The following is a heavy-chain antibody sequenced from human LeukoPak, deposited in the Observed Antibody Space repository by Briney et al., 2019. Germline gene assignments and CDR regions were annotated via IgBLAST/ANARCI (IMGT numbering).Heavy chain of an antibody. CDR1: GGSISTYY. V-gene: IGHV4-59*01. Sequence: PSETLSLTCTVSGGSISTYYWSWIRQPPGKGLEWIAYIYYSGSTSYNPSLKSRVTISVDTSKNLFSLELSSVTAADTAVYYCARGGGYYGYFDYWGQGALVTVSS. CDR3: ARGGGYYGYFDY. D-gene: IGHD1-26*01. J-gene: IGHJ4*02. CDR2: IYYSGST.